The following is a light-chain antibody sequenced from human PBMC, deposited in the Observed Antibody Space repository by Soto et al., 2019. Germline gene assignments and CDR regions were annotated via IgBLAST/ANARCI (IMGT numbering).Light chain of an antibody. CDR1: RSLDSGQ. CDR2: DAF. Sequence: EIVLTQSPGTLSFSPVESATLSCRASRSLDSGQLAWYQQKVGRAPRLLIHDAFIRATGIPDRFSGSGSGTDFTLTIARLEPEDFAVYYCQQYGGSPRTFGQGTRREIK. V-gene: IGKV3-20*01. CDR3: QQYGGSPRT. J-gene: IGKJ5*01.